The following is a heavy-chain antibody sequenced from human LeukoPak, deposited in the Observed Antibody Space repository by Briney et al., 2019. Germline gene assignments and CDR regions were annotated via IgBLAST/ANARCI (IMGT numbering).Heavy chain of an antibody. CDR2: IIHNGST. CDR1: GGSFSGYY. D-gene: IGHD2/OR15-2a*01. V-gene: IGHV4-34*12. Sequence: SETLSLTCAVYGGSFSGYYWSWIRQPPGKGLEWIGEIIHNGSTNYNPSLKSRVTISVDTSKNQFSLKLNSVTAADTAVYYCAKESNSSDNWYFDLWGRGTLVTVSS. J-gene: IGHJ2*01. CDR3: AKESNSSDNWYFDL.